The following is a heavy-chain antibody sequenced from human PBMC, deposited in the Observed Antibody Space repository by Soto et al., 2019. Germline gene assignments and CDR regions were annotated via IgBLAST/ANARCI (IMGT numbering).Heavy chain of an antibody. J-gene: IGHJ6*02. CDR1: GFTFSSYA. CDR3: AKGVVPAARYYYYGMDV. CDR2: ISGSGGST. Sequence: EVQLLESGGGLVQPGGSLRLSCAASGFTFSSYAMSWVRQAPGKGLEWVSAISGSGGSTYYADSVKGRFTISRDNSKKTLYLQMNSLGAEDTAVYYCAKGVVPAARYYYYGMDVWGQGTTVTVSS. V-gene: IGHV3-23*01. D-gene: IGHD2-2*01.